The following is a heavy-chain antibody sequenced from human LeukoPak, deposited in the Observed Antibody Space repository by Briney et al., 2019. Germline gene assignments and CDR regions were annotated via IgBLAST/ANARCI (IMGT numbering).Heavy chain of an antibody. CDR3: AELGITMIGGV. J-gene: IGHJ6*04. V-gene: IGHV3-74*01. Sequence: PGGSLRLSCAASRFTFSSYGMHWVRQARGKGVVWVSRINSDGSSTSYADSVKGRFTISRDNAKNTLYLQMNSLRAEDTAVYYCAELGITMIGGVWGKGTTVTISS. CDR1: RFTFSSYG. CDR2: INSDGSST. D-gene: IGHD3-10*02.